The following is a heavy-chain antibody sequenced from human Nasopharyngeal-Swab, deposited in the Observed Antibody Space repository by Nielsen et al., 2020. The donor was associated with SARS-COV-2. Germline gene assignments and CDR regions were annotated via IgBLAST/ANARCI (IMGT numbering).Heavy chain of an antibody. CDR1: GFTFSSYA. CDR3: TEGASRGWFYFDY. Sequence: GGSLRLSCAASGFTFSSYAMSWVRQAPGKGLEWVSAISGSGGTTHYADAVKGRLTISRDNSKNTVYLQMNSLRTEDTAVYYCTEGASRGWFYFDYWGQGTLVTVSS. CDR2: ISGSGGTT. J-gene: IGHJ4*02. D-gene: IGHD6-19*01. V-gene: IGHV3-23*01.